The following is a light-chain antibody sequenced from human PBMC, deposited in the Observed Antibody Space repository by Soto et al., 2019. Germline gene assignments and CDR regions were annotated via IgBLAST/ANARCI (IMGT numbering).Light chain of an antibody. CDR1: QDISNY. J-gene: IGKJ2*01. V-gene: IGKV1-27*01. CDR2: AAS. CDR3: QEYNSLLYT. Sequence: DIQMTQSPSSLSASVGDRVTITCRASQDISNYLAWYQQKPGKVPKLLLYAASTLQSGVPSRFSDSGSGTDFTLTISSLQPEDIGTYYCQEYNSLLYTFGQGTKLEIK.